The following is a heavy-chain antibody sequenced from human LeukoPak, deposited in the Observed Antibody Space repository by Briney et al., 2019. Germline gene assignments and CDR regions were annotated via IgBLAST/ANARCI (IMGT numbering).Heavy chain of an antibody. J-gene: IGHJ4*02. CDR2: IYPGDSDT. CDR3: ARLDSSGYYSCDY. Sequence: GESLKISCEGSGYSFTSYWIAWVRQLPGKGLEWMGIIYPGDSDTRYSPSFQGQVTISADKSITTAYLQWSSLEASDTAMYYCARLDSSGYYSCDYWGQGTLVTVSS. V-gene: IGHV5-51*01. CDR1: GYSFTSYW. D-gene: IGHD3-22*01.